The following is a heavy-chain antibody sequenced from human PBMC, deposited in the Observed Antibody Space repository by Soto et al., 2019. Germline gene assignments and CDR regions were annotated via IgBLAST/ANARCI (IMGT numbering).Heavy chain of an antibody. V-gene: IGHV3-11*06. CDR3: ATDDSRVLEYFDY. D-gene: IGHD3-22*01. J-gene: IGHJ4*02. Sequence: GGSLRLSCTASGLSVRNNYMSWVRQAPGKGLEWVSYISSSTGYTNYADSVKGRFTISRDNAKKSLYLRMHSLRVEDTVVYYCATDDSRVLEYFDYWGQRAVVTVSS. CDR2: ISSSTGYT. CDR1: GLSVRNNY.